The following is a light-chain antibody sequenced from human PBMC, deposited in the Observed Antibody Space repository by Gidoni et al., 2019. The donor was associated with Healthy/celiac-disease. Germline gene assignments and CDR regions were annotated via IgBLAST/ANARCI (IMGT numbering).Light chain of an antibody. CDR1: PSVSSSY. Sequence: EIVLTQSPGTLSLSPGERDTLPCSASPSVSSSYLAWYQQKPRQPPRLLIYGASSRATGIPDRFSGSGSGTDFTLSISRLEPEDFAVYYCQQYCSSPRITFGGGTKVEIK. J-gene: IGKJ4*01. CDR2: GAS. CDR3: QQYCSSPRIT. V-gene: IGKV3-20*01.